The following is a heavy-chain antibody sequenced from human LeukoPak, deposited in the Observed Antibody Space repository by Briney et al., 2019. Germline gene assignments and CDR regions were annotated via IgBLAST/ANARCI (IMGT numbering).Heavy chain of an antibody. CDR3: ARGSSGWPYYFDY. CDR1: GGTFSSYA. V-gene: IGHV1-69*04. J-gene: IGHJ4*02. D-gene: IGHD6-25*01. CDR2: IIPILGIA. Sequence: GASVKVSCKASGGTFSSYAISWVRQAPGQGLEWMGRIIPILGIANYAQKFQGRVTITADKSTSTAYMELSSLRSEDTAVYYCARGSSGWPYYFDYWGQGTLVTVSS.